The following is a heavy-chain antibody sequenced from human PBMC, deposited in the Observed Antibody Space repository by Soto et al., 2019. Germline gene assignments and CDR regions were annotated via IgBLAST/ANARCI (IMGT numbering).Heavy chain of an antibody. CDR2: ISSSSSYT. V-gene: IGHV3-11*05. Sequence: PGGSLILSCAASGFTFSDYYMSWIRQAPGKGLEWVSYISSSSSYTNSADSVKGRFTISRDNGKNSLYLQMNSLRAEDTAVYYCARDSCSCGSCYGVAYFQHWGQGTLVTVSS. D-gene: IGHD2-15*01. CDR3: ARDSCSCGSCYGVAYFQH. CDR1: GFTFSDYY. J-gene: IGHJ1*01.